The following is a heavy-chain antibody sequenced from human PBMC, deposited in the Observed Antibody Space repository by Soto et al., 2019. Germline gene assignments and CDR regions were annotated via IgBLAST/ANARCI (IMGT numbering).Heavy chain of an antibody. CDR1: GGSISRYY. V-gene: IGHV4-59*01. J-gene: IGHJ6*02. D-gene: IGHD1-26*01. CDR3: ARGGWEREGYVMDV. CDR2: IYYSEIT. Sequence: QVQMQESGPGPVKPSETLSLTCTVSGGSISRYYWSWIRKPPGKGLPYIGYIYYSEITNYNPSLTSRVTISVDTSRNPFSLTLYPMAAADTAVYYCARGGWEREGYVMDVLGQGTTVTVSS.